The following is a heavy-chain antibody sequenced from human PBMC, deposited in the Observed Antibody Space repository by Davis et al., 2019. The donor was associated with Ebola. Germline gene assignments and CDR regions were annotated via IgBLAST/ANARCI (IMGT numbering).Heavy chain of an antibody. CDR2: INHSGST. CDR1: GGSFSGYY. CDR3: ARVYTVGAPIFQH. J-gene: IGHJ1*01. D-gene: IGHD1-26*01. Sequence: PSETLSLTCAVYGGSFSGYYWSWIRQPPGKGLEWIGEINHSGSTNYNPSLKSRVTISVDTSKNQFSLKLSSVTAADTAVYYCARVYTVGAPIFQHWGQGTLVTVSS. V-gene: IGHV4-34*01.